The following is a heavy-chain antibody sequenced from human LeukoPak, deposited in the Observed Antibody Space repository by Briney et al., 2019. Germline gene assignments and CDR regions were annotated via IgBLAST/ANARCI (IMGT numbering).Heavy chain of an antibody. CDR1: GFTFSDYY. Sequence: GGSLRLSCAASGFTFSDYYMSWIRQAPGKGLEWVSYISSSSSYTNYADSVKGRFTISRDNAKNSLYEQMNSLRAEDTAVYYCARDSLRYFDWLHDAFDIWGQGTMVTVSS. CDR2: ISSSSSYT. D-gene: IGHD3-9*01. V-gene: IGHV3-11*06. CDR3: ARDSLRYFDWLHDAFDI. J-gene: IGHJ3*02.